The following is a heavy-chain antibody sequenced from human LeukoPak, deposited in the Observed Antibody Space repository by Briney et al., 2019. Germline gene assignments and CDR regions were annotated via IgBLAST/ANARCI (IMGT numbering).Heavy chain of an antibody. CDR2: IYTSGST. CDR1: GGSISSYY. Sequence: PSETLSLTWTVSGGSISSYYWSWIRQPPGKGLEWIGYIYTSGSTNYNPSLKSRVTMSLDTSKNQFSLKLSSVTAADTAVYYCARKALPGNWFDPWGQGALVTVSS. J-gene: IGHJ5*02. CDR3: ARKALPGNWFDP. V-gene: IGHV4-4*09.